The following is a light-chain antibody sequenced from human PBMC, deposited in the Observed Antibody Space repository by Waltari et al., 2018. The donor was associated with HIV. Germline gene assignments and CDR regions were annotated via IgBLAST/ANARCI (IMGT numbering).Light chain of an antibody. V-gene: IGLV1-44*01. CDR1: SSNIGSNY. CDR2: SNK. Sequence: QSVLTQPPSASGTPGQRVTISCSASSSNIGSNYVYWYQQLPGTPPKLLIYSNKHGPSVVPDRIAGSKSGTSASLAISGLQSVDEADYYCAAWDDSLNAWVFGGGTKLTVL. CDR3: AAWDDSLNAWV. J-gene: IGLJ3*02.